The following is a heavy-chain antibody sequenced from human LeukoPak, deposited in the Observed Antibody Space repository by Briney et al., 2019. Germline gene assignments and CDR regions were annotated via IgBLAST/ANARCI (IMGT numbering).Heavy chain of an antibody. V-gene: IGHV1-2*02. CDR3: ARVTAAAYYYYGMDV. D-gene: IGHD6-13*01. Sequence: ASVKVSCKASGYTFTGYYMHWVRQAPGQGLEWMGWINPNSGGTNYAQKFQGRVTMTRDTSISTAYMELSRLRSDDTAVYYCARVTAAAYYYYGMDVWGRGTTVTVSS. CDR2: INPNSGGT. CDR1: GYTFTGYY. J-gene: IGHJ6*02.